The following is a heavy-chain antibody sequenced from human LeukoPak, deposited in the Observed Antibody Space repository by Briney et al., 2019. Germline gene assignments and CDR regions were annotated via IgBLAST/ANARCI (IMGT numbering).Heavy chain of an antibody. CDR3: ARHGHRGSGYYLPFDY. CDR1: GGSISSYY. Sequence: PSETLSLTCTVSGGSISSYYWSWIRQPPGKGLEWIGSIYYSGSTYYNPSLKSRVTISVDTSKNQFSLKLSSVTAADTAVYYCARHGHRGSGYYLPFDYWGQGTLVTVSS. D-gene: IGHD3-22*01. CDR2: IYYSGST. J-gene: IGHJ4*02. V-gene: IGHV4-59*05.